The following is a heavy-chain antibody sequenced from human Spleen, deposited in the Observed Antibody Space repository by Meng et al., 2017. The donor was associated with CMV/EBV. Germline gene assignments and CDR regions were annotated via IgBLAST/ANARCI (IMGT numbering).Heavy chain of an antibody. J-gene: IGHJ4*02. Sequence: SGPTLVKPTQTLTLTCTVSGSSLSNPTLGVSWIRQPPGKALEWLADIFSNDEKFYNTSLKSRLTIFKDTLKNQVVLTMASMDPVDTAAYYCARSGGTVGRPLDYWGQGSLVTVSS. CDR2: IFSNDEK. CDR1: GSSLSNPTLG. V-gene: IGHV2-26*01. CDR3: ARSGGTVGRPLDY. D-gene: IGHD4-11*01.